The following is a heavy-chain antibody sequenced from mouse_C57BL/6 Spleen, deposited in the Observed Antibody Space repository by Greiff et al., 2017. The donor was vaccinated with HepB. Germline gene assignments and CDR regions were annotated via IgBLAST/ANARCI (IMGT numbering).Heavy chain of an antibody. CDR1: GYAFSSSW. J-gene: IGHJ3*01. CDR2: IYPGDGDT. CDR3: ARGGYGSSSWFAY. D-gene: IGHD1-1*01. V-gene: IGHV1-82*01. Sequence: QVQLQQSGPELVKPGASVKISCKASGYAFSSSWMNWVKQRPGKGLEWIGRIYPGDGDTNYNGKFKGKATLTADKSSSTAYMQLSSLTSEDSAVYFCARGGYGSSSWFAYWGQGTLVTVSA.